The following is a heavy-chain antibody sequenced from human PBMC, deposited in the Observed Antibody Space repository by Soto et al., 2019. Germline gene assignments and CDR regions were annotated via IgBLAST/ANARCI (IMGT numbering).Heavy chain of an antibody. D-gene: IGHD6-19*01. CDR1: GFTFSSYA. Sequence: EVQLLESGGGLVQPGGSLRLSCAASGFTFSSYAMSWVRQAPGKGLEWVSAISGSGGSTYYADSVKGRFTISRDNSKNTLYLQMNSLRAEDTAVYYCAKTLVPPTPVAGLYYFDYWGQGTLVTVSS. V-gene: IGHV3-23*01. CDR2: ISGSGGST. CDR3: AKTLVPPTPVAGLYYFDY. J-gene: IGHJ4*02.